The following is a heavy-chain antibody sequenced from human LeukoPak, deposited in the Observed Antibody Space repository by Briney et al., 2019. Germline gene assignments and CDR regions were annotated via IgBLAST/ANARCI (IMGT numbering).Heavy chain of an antibody. CDR2: FDPADVET. CDR3: ATSRNLFDFDF. D-gene: IGHD1-14*01. Sequence: ASVKVSCKVSGYTLTERSMHWVRQAPGKGLEWMGGFDPADVETIYAQELEGRVTMTLDTSTDTAYVQVSSLRSEDTAVYYCATSRNLFDFDFWGQGTLVTVSS. CDR1: GYTLTERS. J-gene: IGHJ4*02. V-gene: IGHV1-24*01.